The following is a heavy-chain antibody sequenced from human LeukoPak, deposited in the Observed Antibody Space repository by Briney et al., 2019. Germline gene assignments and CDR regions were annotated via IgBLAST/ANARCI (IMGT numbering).Heavy chain of an antibody. D-gene: IGHD4-17*01. J-gene: IGHJ4*02. CDR1: GYTFTGYY. Sequence: ASVKVSCKASGYTFTGYYMHWVRQAPGQGLEWMGWINPNSGGTNYAQKFQGRVTMTRDTSISTVYMELSRLRSDDTAVYYCARTGDYGDYFDYWGQGTLVTVSS. V-gene: IGHV1-2*02. CDR3: ARTGDYGDYFDY. CDR2: INPNSGGT.